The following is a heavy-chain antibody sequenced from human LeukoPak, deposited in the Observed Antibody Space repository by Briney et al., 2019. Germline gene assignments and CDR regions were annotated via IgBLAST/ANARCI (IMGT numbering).Heavy chain of an antibody. CDR3: ARGPYCSSTSCYMSTIFGVVITEFDY. CDR2: SSAYNGNT. J-gene: IGHJ4*02. Sequence: ASVKVSCKASGYTFTSSGISWVRQAPGQGLEWMGWSSAYNGNTNYAQKLQGRVTMTTDTSTSTAYMELRSLRSDDTAVYYCARGPYCSSTSCYMSTIFGVVITEFDYRGQGTLVTVSS. V-gene: IGHV1-18*01. CDR1: GYTFTSSG. D-gene: IGHD2-2*02.